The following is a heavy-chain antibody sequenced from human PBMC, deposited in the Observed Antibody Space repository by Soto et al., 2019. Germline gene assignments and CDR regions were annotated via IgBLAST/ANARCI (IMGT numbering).Heavy chain of an antibody. CDR2: INPKSGGT. Sequence: GASVKVSCKASGSSFTYYHIHWVRQAPGQGLEWLGRINPKSGGTSTAQKFQGWVTMTRDRSISTVYMELTRLRSDDTAVYFCARGHSTDCSNGVCSFFYNHEMDVWGQGTTVTVSS. D-gene: IGHD2-8*01. V-gene: IGHV1-2*04. CDR1: GSSFTYYH. J-gene: IGHJ6*02. CDR3: ARGHSTDCSNGVCSFFYNHEMDV.